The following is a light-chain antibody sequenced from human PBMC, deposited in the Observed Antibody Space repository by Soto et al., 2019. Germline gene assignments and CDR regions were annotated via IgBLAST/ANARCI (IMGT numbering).Light chain of an antibody. CDR2: GAS. CDR3: QQYGSSPQT. V-gene: IGKV3-20*01. J-gene: IGKJ1*01. CDR1: QSVSSSY. Sequence: EIVLTQSPGTLSLSPGERATLSCRASQSVSSSYLAWYQQKPGQAPRLLIYGASSRATGIPDRFSGSVSGTDFTLTINRLEPEDFAVYFCQQYGSSPQTFGQGTKVDIK.